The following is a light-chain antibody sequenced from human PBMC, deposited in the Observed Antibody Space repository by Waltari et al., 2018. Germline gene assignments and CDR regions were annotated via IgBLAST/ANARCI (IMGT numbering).Light chain of an antibody. CDR2: ADI. CDR3: FSYAGSGIYV. J-gene: IGLJ1*01. Sequence: HSALTQPASVSGSPGQSITISCTGTSSDVGSYNLVSWYQQHPGNTPKIMIYADIKRPSGASNRFSGSKSANAASLTLSWLQADDDADYYCFSYAGSGIYVFGTGTKVTV. V-gene: IGLV2-23*01. CDR1: SSDVGSYNL.